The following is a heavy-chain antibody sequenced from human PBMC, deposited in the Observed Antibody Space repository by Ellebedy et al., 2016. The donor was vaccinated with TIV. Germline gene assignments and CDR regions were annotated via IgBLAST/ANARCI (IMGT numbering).Heavy chain of an antibody. J-gene: IGHJ4*02. V-gene: IGHV4-39*07. CDR3: ARGQDAYKLGNY. D-gene: IGHD5-24*01. CDR1: GGSISTDYHY. CDR2: IHPSGSA. Sequence: MPSETLSLTCTVSGGSISTDYHYWGWIRHSPGKGLEWIGEIHPSGSASYNPSLQSRVTISLDTSKSQFSLRMNSLTAADTAVYYCARGQDAYKLGNYWGQGTLVSVSS.